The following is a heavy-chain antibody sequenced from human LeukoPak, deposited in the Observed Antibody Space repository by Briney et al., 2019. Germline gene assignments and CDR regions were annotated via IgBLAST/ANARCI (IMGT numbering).Heavy chain of an antibody. CDR2: INSDGSST. Sequence: GGSLRLSCAASGFTFSSYWMHWVRQAPGKGLVWVSRINSDGSSTSYADSVKGRLTISRDNAKNTLYLQMNSLRAEDTAVYYCACIAVALREIDYWGQGTLVTVSS. J-gene: IGHJ4*02. V-gene: IGHV3-74*01. CDR3: ACIAVALREIDY. D-gene: IGHD6-13*01. CDR1: GFTFSSYW.